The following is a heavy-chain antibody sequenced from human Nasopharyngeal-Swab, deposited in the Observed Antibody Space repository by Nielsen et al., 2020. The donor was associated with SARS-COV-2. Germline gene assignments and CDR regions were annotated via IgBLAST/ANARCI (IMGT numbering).Heavy chain of an antibody. D-gene: IGHD2-2*01. CDR3: AKTPNIVVVPAGWYYGMDV. J-gene: IGHJ6*02. CDR1: GFTFSSYA. CDR2: ISGSGGST. Sequence: GGSLRLSCAASGFTFSSYAVSWVRQAPGKGLEWVSTISGSGGSTYYADSVKGRFTISRDNSKNTLYLQMNSLRAEDTAVYYCAKTPNIVVVPAGWYYGMDVWGQGTTVTVSS. V-gene: IGHV3-23*01.